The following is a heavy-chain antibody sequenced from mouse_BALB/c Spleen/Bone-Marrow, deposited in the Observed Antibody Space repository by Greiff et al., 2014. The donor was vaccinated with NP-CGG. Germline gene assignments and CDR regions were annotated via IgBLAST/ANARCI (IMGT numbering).Heavy chain of an antibody. CDR2: ISSGSSTI. J-gene: IGHJ4*01. V-gene: IGHV5-17*02. CDR3: TRSGTLGAMDY. CDR1: GFTFSSFG. D-gene: IGHD3-3*01. Sequence: EVKLVESGGGLVQPGGSRKLSCAASGFTFSSFGMHWVRQAPEKGLEWVAYISSGSSTIYYADTMKGRFTISRDNPKNTLFLQMISLRSEDTAMYYCTRSGTLGAMDYWGQGTSVTVSS.